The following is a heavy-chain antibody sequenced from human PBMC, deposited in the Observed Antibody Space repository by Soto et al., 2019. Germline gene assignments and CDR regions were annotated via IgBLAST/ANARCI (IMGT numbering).Heavy chain of an antibody. Sequence: QVQLQESGPGLVKPSQTLSLTCTVSGGSISSGGYYWSWIRQHPGNGLEWIGYIYYSGRTYYNPSLKSRLTISVETSKTQCSLKLSSVTAADTDVYYCARAGIAAAGTPRYFDYWRQGTLVPVSS. CDR3: ARAGIAAAGTPRYFDY. V-gene: IGHV4-31*03. J-gene: IGHJ4*02. CDR2: IYYSGRT. CDR1: GGSISSGGYY. D-gene: IGHD6-13*01.